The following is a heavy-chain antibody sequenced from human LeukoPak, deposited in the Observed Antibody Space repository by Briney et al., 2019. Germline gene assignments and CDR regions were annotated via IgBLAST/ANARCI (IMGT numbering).Heavy chain of an antibody. CDR3: ARGRTTRASGFDP. CDR1: GGSISSGDYY. CDR2: IYYSGST. J-gene: IGHJ5*02. Sequence: SQTLSLTCTVSGGSISSGDYYWSWIRQPPGKGLEWIGYIYYSGSTYYNPSLKSRVTISVDTSKNQFSLKLSSVTAADTAVYYCARGRTTRASGFDPWGQGTLVTVSP. D-gene: IGHD1-7*01. V-gene: IGHV4-30-4*08.